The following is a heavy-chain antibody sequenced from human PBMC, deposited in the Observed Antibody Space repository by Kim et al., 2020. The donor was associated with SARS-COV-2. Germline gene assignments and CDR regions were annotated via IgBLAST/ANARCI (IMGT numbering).Heavy chain of an antibody. Sequence: GGSLRLSCAASGFTFDDYAMHWVRQAPGKGLEWVSSISWNSGNIGYADSVKGRFTIYRDNAKNSLYLQMSSLRAEDTALYYCAKDIHSSTWENFDYWGQG. J-gene: IGHJ4*02. V-gene: IGHV3-9*01. D-gene: IGHD6-13*01. CDR3: AKDIHSSTWENFDY. CDR2: ISWNSGNI. CDR1: GFTFDDYA.